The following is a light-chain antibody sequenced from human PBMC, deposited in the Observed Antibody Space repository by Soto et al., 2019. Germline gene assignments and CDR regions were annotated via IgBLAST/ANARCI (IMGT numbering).Light chain of an antibody. Sequence: DIQMTQSPSTLSASVGDRVTITCRASQSISNWLAWYQQKPGKAPKLLIYKASSLESGVPSRFSGSGSGTEFTLTISSVQPDDFATYYCQEYNTYSYTFGQGTKLEIK. CDR1: QSISNW. J-gene: IGKJ2*01. V-gene: IGKV1-5*03. CDR2: KAS. CDR3: QEYNTYSYT.